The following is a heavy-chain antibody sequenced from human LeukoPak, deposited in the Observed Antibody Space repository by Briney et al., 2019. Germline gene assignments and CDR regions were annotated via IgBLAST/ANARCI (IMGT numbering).Heavy chain of an antibody. Sequence: SETLSLTCTVSGYSISSGYYWGWIRQPPGKGLEWIGSIYHSGSTYYNPSPKSRVTISVDTSKNQFSLKLRSVTAADTAVYYCARSTGRLAQLDFWGQGTLVTVSS. J-gene: IGHJ4*02. CDR1: GYSISSGYY. D-gene: IGHD6-25*01. V-gene: IGHV4-38-2*02. CDR2: IYHSGST. CDR3: ARSTGRLAQLDF.